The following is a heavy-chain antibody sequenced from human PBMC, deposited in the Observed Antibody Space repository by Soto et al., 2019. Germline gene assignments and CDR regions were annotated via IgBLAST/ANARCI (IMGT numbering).Heavy chain of an antibody. J-gene: IGHJ4*02. D-gene: IGHD6-19*01. CDR1: GGTFSSYA. Sequence: ASVKVSCKASGGTFSSYAISWVRQAPGQGLEWMGGIIPIFGTANYEQNFQGRVTITADKSTSTAYMELSSLRSEDTTVDYCARESSSGWLDYWGQGTLVTVSS. CDR3: ARESSSGWLDY. CDR2: IIPIFGTA. V-gene: IGHV1-69*06.